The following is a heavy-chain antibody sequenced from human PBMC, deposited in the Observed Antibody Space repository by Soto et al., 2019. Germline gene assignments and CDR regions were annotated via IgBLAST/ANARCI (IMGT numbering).Heavy chain of an antibody. CDR1: GFTFSSYD. D-gene: IGHD1-26*01. CDR3: ARGVGAYFDY. Sequence: GGSLRLSCAASGFTFSSYDMHWVHQVTGKGLEWVSAIGTAGDTYYPGSVRGRFTISRENAKNSLYLQMNGLTAGDTAVYYCARGVGAYFDYWGQGA. J-gene: IGHJ4*02. CDR2: IGTAGDT. V-gene: IGHV3-13*04.